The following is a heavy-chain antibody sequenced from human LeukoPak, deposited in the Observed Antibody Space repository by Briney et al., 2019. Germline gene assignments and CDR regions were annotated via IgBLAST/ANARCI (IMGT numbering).Heavy chain of an antibody. CDR2: ISSSSSYI. D-gene: IGHD3-10*01. J-gene: IGHJ5*02. V-gene: IGHV3-21*01. CDR1: GFTFSSYS. CDR3: ARVATGSYDWFDP. Sequence: GGSLRLSCAASGFTFSSYSMNWVRQAPGKGLEWVSSISSSSSYIYYADSVKGRFTISRDNSKNTLYLQLNSLRAEDTAVYFCARVATGSYDWFDPWGQGTLVTVSS.